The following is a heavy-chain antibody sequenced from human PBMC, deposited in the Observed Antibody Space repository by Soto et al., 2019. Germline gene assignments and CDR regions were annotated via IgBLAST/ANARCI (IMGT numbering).Heavy chain of an antibody. V-gene: IGHV6-1*01. CDR3: ARDGGDRLLRRRFAY. D-gene: IGHD2-21*01. Sequence: SQTLSLTCAISGDRVSCNSAAWNWIRQSPSRGLEWLGTTYYRSKWYNDYAVSVKSRITISPDTSKNQVSLQLNSVTPEDTAVYYWARDGGDRLLRRRFAYSGQGTLVTLSS. J-gene: IGHJ4*02. CDR1: GDRVSCNSAA. CDR2: TYYRSKWYN.